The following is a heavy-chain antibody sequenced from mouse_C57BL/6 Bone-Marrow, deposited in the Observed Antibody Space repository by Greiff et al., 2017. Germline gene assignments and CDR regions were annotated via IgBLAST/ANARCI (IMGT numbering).Heavy chain of an antibody. D-gene: IGHD1-1*01. J-gene: IGHJ4*01. CDR2: IYPGSGST. CDR3: ARRGITTVVGAMDY. CDR1: GYTFTSYW. V-gene: IGHV1-55*01. Sequence: QVQLQQPGAELVKPGASVKMSCKASGYTFTSYWITWVKQRPGHGLEWIGDIYPGSGSTNYNEKFKSKATLTVDTSSSTAYMQLSSLTSEDSAVDYCARRGITTVVGAMDYWGQGTSVTVSS.